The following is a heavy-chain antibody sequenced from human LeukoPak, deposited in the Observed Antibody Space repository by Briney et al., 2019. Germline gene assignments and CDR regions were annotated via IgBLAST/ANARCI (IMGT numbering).Heavy chain of an antibody. CDR2: INHSGST. J-gene: IGHJ4*02. V-gene: IGHV4-34*01. CDR1: GGSFIGFH. D-gene: IGHD3-3*01. Sequence: SETLSLTCAVYGGSFIGFHWNWIRQPPGKGLEWIGEINHSGSTNYNPSLKSRVTISVDTSKNQFSLKLSSVTAADTAVYYCATQTYDFWSGYSPGFDYWGQGTLVTVSS. CDR3: ATQTYDFWSGYSPGFDY.